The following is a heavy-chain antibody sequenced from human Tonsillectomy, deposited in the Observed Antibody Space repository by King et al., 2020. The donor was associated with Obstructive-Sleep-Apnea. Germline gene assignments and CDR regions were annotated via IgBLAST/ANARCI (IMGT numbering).Heavy chain of an antibody. CDR1: GFTVSTNY. D-gene: IGHD5-18*01. CDR3: ARDIPYSYGQGGGMDV. Sequence: VQLVESGGGLVQPGGSLRLSCAASGFTVSTNYMTWVRQAPGKGLEWVSVIYSGGSTYYADSVKGRFTISRDNSKNTLFLQMNSLRVEDTAVYYCARDIPYSYGQGGGMDVWGQGTTVTVSS. V-gene: IGHV3-66*01. J-gene: IGHJ6*02. CDR2: IYSGGST.